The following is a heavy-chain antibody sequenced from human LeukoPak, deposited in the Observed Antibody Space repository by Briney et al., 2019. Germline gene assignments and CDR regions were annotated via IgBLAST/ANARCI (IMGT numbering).Heavy chain of an antibody. CDR3: ARGIVVVVAAFLY. D-gene: IGHD2-15*01. Sequence: GGSLRLSCAASGFTFSSYSMNWVRQAPGKGLEWVSSISSSSSYIYYADSVKGRFTISRDNAKNSLYLQMNSLRAEDTAVYYCARGIVVVVAAFLYWGQGTLVTASS. CDR1: GFTFSSYS. V-gene: IGHV3-21*01. J-gene: IGHJ4*02. CDR2: ISSSSSYI.